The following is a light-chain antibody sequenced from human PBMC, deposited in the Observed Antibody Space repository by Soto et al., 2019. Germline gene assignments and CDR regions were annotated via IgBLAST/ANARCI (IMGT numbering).Light chain of an antibody. Sequence: DIPMTQSPSSVSASVGDRVTITCRASQGISSWLAWFQQKPGTAPNLLIYKASTLQSGVPSRFSGSGSGTDFTLTIDNLQPEDFATYYCQQASSFPLTFGGGTKVEI. V-gene: IGKV1-12*01. CDR3: QQASSFPLT. CDR2: KAS. J-gene: IGKJ4*01. CDR1: QGISSW.